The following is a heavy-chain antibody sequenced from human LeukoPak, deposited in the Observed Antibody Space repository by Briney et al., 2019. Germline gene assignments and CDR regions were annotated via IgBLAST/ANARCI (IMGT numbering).Heavy chain of an antibody. CDR3: ASLVRGIMN. V-gene: IGHV4-61*02. CDR2: IYTSGST. CDR1: GGSISSGSYY. D-gene: IGHD3-10*01. J-gene: IGHJ4*02. Sequence: PSQTPSLTCTVSGGSISSGSYYWSWIRQPAGKGLEWVGRIYTSGSTNYNPSLKSRVTISVDTSKNQFSLKLSSVTAADTAVYYCASLVRGIMNWGQGTLVTVSS.